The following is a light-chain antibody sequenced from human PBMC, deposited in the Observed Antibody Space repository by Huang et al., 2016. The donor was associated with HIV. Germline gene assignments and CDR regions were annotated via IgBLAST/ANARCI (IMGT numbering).Light chain of an antibody. CDR2: GAS. CDR1: QSVSSN. CDR3: QQYNNWPPEET. J-gene: IGKJ3*01. Sequence: EIVMTQSPATLSVSPGERATLSCRASQSVSSNLAWYQQKPGQAPRLLIYGASTRAKGIPARFSGSGSGTEFTLTISSLQSADFAAYYCQQYNNWPPEETFGPGTRVDMK. V-gene: IGKV3-15*01.